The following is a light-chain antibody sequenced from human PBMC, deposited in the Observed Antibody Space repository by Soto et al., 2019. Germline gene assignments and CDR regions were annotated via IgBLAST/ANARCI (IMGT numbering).Light chain of an antibody. CDR1: SSNIGAGYD. CDR2: GNS. J-gene: IGLJ3*02. Sequence: QSVLTQPPSVSGAPGQRVTISCTGSSSNIGAGYDVHWYKQLPGTAPKLLIYGNSNRPSGVPDRFSGSKSGTSASLAITGLQAENEADYYGQSYDSSLSGWVFGGGTKLTV. CDR3: QSYDSSLSGWV. V-gene: IGLV1-40*01.